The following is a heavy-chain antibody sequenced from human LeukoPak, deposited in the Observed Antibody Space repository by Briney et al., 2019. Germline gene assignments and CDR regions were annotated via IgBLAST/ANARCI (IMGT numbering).Heavy chain of an antibody. CDR3: ARDRGPAAAIFDY. Sequence: SETLSLTCTVSDGSISSSSYYWGWIRQPPGKGLEWIGSIYYSGSTYYNPSLKSRVTISVDTSKNQFSLKLSSVTAADTAVYYCARDRGPAAAIFDYWGQGTLVTVSS. CDR1: DGSISSSSYY. D-gene: IGHD2-2*01. J-gene: IGHJ4*02. CDR2: IYYSGST. V-gene: IGHV4-39*07.